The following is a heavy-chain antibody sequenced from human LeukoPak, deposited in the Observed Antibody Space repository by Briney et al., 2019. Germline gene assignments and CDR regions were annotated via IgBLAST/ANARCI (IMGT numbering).Heavy chain of an antibody. V-gene: IGHV4-34*01. J-gene: IGHJ3*02. CDR1: GGSFSGYY. D-gene: IGHD3-3*01. CDR2: INHSGST. Sequence: SETLSLTCAVYGGSFSGYYWSWIRQPPGKGLEWIGEINHSGSTNYNPSLKSRVTISVDTSKNQFSLKLSSVTAADTAVYYCARGSLVHDFWSGYYAMNAFDIWGQGTMVTVSS. CDR3: ARGSLVHDFWSGYYAMNAFDI.